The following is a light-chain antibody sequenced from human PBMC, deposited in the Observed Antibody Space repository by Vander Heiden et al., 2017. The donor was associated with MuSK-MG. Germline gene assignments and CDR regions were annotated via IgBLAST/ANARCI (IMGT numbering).Light chain of an antibody. CDR3: QQRTNGPRKLT. Sequence: EIVLTQSPATLSLSPGERATLSCRASQSVSSYLAGYQQKPGQAPRLLIYDASNRATGIQARFSGSRAGTDFTLTISSREPDDFALYYCQQRTNGPRKLTFGARTKVEIK. CDR1: QSVSSY. J-gene: IGKJ4*01. CDR2: DAS. V-gene: IGKV3-11*01.